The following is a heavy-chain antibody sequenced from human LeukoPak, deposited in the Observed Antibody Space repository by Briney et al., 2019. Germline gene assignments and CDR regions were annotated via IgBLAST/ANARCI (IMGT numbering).Heavy chain of an antibody. V-gene: IGHV4-39*07. CDR3: ARVLYSGYDYGGLIDY. J-gene: IGHJ4*02. Sequence: SETLSLTCTVSGGSISSSSYYWSWIRQPPGKGLEWIGEINHSGSTNYNPSLKSRVTISVDTSKNQFSLKLSSVTAADTAVYYCARVLYSGYDYGGLIDYWGQGTLVTVSS. CDR2: INHSGST. CDR1: GGSISSSSYY. D-gene: IGHD5-12*01.